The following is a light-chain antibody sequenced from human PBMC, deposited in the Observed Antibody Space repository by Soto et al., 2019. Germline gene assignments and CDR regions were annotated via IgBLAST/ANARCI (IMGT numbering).Light chain of an antibody. CDR3: QQYNDWPLT. CDR2: GAS. CDR1: QSVSSN. V-gene: IGKV3-15*01. J-gene: IGKJ4*01. Sequence: EIVMTQSPATLSVSPGERATLSCRASQSVSSNLAWYQQMPGQPPRLLIYGASTRATAIPGRFSGSGSGTEFTLTISGLQSEDFAVYYCQQYNDWPLTFGGGAKVEIK.